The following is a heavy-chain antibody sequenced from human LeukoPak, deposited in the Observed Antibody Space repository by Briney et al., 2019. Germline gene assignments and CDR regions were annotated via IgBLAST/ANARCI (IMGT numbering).Heavy chain of an antibody. CDR2: INPHSGGT. CDR1: GYTFTGYY. V-gene: IGHV1-2*02. D-gene: IGHD6-13*01. J-gene: IGHJ6*03. Sequence: ASVKLSCKASGYTFTGYYMHWVRQPPGQGLEWVGCINPHSGGTNYAQKFQGRVTMTRDTSISTAYMELSRLRSDDTAVYYCARDLDSSSWNYYYYMDVWGKGTTVTVSS. CDR3: ARDLDSSSWNYYYYMDV.